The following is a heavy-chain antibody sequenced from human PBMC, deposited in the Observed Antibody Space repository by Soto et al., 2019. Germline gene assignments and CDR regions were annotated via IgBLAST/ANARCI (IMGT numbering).Heavy chain of an antibody. J-gene: IGHJ4*02. CDR1: GFTFSSFA. CDR2: VSVSGGST. Sequence: GGSLRLSCAASGFTFSSFAMSWVRRAPGKGLEWVSTVSVSGGSTYYADSVKGRFTISRDNSNSTMYLQMDSLRADDTAVYYCAKPNLYCSSTSCYDYWGQGTLVTVSS. CDR3: AKPNLYCSSTSCYDY. V-gene: IGHV3-23*01. D-gene: IGHD2-2*01.